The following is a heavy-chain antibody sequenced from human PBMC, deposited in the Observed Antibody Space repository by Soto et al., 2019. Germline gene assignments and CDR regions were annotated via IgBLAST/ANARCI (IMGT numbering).Heavy chain of an antibody. CDR1: GFTFSSYG. J-gene: IGHJ4*02. D-gene: IGHD3-10*01. Sequence: GGSLRLSCAASGFTFSSYGMHWVRQAPGKGLEWVAVISYDGSNKYYADSVKGRFTISRDNSKNTLYLQMNSLRAEDTAVYYCAINLVRKVIHNYWGQGTLVTVSS. V-gene: IGHV3-30*03. CDR2: ISYDGSNK. CDR3: AINLVRKVIHNY.